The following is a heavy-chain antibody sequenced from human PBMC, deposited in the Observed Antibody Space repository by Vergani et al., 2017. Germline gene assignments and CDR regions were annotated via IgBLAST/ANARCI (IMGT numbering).Heavy chain of an antibody. CDR2: ICHTENT. CDR3: ATICYRRCGYYFDY. D-gene: IGHD2-2*02. CDR1: GDSISSNNC. Sequence: QMQLQESGPGLVKPPGTLSLTCAVSGDSISSNNCWTWVRQPPGKGLEWIGEICHTENTKYSPSLKRRVTVSVDESRILFSLRLNSVTAADTAVYYCATICYRRCGYYFDYWGQGILVTVSS. J-gene: IGHJ4*02. V-gene: IGHV4-4*03.